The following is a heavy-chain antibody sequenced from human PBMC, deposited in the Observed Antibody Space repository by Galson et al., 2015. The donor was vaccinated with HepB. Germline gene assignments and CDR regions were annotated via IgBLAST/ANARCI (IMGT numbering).Heavy chain of an antibody. J-gene: IGHJ6*03. CDR1: GCTFSSYA. V-gene: IGHV1-69*13. CDR2: IIPIFGTA. Sequence: SAKVSCKASGCTFSSYAISWVRQAPGQGLEWMGEIIPIFGTANYAQKFQGRVTITADESTSTAYMELSNLRSEDTAVYYCARGIAARPLSPYYYYYMDVWGKGTTVTVSS. D-gene: IGHD6-6*01. CDR3: ARGIAARPLSPYYYYYMDV.